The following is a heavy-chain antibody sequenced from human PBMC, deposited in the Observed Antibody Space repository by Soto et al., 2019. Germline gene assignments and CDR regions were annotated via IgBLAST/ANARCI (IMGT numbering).Heavy chain of an antibody. V-gene: IGHV3-7*03. J-gene: IGHJ6*02. CDR3: ARERITMVRGVTPGMDV. CDR2: IKQDGSEK. CDR1: GFTFSSYW. Sequence: QPGGSLRLSCAASGFTFSSYWMSWVRQAPGKGLEWVANIKQDGSEKYYVDSVKGRFTISRDNAKNSLYLQMNSLRAEDTAVYYCARERITMVRGVTPGMDVWGQGTTVTVSS. D-gene: IGHD3-10*01.